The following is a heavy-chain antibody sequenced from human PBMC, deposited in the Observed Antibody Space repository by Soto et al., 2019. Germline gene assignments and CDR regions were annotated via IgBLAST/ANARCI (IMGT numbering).Heavy chain of an antibody. Sequence: PGGSLGLSCAASGFTVSSNYMSWVRQAPGKGLEWVSVIYSGGSTYYADSVKGRFTISRDNSKNTLYLQMNSLRAEDTAVYYCARGRDSGSYPYSPCGMDVSGPGIIGTGSS. CDR1: GFTVSSNY. CDR2: IYSGGST. J-gene: IGHJ6*02. V-gene: IGHV3-53*01. CDR3: ARGRDSGSYPYSPCGMDV. D-gene: IGHD3-10*01.